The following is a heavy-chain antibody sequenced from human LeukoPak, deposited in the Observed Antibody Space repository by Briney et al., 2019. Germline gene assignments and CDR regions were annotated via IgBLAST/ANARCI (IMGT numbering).Heavy chain of an antibody. D-gene: IGHD2-2*01. V-gene: IGHV1-69*13. Sequence: SVKVSCKASGGTFSSYAISWVRQAPGQGLEWMGGIIPIFGTANYAQKFQGRVTITADESTSTAYMELSSLRSEDTAVYYCARAGARYCSSTSCYRYYYYYMDVWGKGTTVTISS. CDR2: IIPIFGTA. CDR3: ARAGARYCSSTSCYRYYYYYMDV. J-gene: IGHJ6*03. CDR1: GGTFSSYA.